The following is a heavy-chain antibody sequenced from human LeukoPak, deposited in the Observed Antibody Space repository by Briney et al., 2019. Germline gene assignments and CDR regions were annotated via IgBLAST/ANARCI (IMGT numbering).Heavy chain of an antibody. CDR1: GGFISSGGYY. CDR2: IYYTGST. J-gene: IGHJ4*02. Sequence: SQTLSPTCSVSGGFISSGGYYWSWLRQHPGKGLEWIGYIYYTGSTYYNPSLKSRASISVDTSKNQFSLKLSSVTAADTAVYYCASHCSGGTCYRYYFDNWGQGTLVTVSS. V-gene: IGHV4-31*03. CDR3: ASHCSGGTCYRYYFDN. D-gene: IGHD2-15*01.